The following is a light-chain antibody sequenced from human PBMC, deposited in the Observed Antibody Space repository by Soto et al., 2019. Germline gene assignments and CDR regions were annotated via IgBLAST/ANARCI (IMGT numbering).Light chain of an antibody. J-gene: IGLJ1*01. Sequence: QSALTQPPSVSGSPGQSVTISCTGASSDVGSYNRVSWYQQFPATAPKLLIYEVSNRPSGVPDRFSGSKSGNTASLTISGLQAEDEADYYCSSYTSSSTYVFGTGNKVTVL. V-gene: IGLV2-18*02. CDR2: EVS. CDR3: SSYTSSSTYV. CDR1: SSDVGSYNR.